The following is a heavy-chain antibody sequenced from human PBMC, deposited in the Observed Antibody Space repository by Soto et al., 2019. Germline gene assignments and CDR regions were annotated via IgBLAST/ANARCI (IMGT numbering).Heavy chain of an antibody. CDR1: GGSFSGYY. Sequence: SETLSLTCAVYGGSFSGYYWSWIRQPPGKGLEWIGEINHSGSTNYNPSLKSRVTISVDTSKNQFSLKLSSVTAADTAVYYCARELPDPYGGSFYWYFDLWGRGTLVTVSS. D-gene: IGHD4-17*01. V-gene: IGHV4-34*01. J-gene: IGHJ2*01. CDR2: INHSGST. CDR3: ARELPDPYGGSFYWYFDL.